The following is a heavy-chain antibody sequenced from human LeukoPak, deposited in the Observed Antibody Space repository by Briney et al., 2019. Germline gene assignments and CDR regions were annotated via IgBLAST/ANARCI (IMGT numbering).Heavy chain of an antibody. Sequence: GGSLRLSCAASGFTFSSYWMSWVRQAPGKGLEWVANIKKDGSEKYYVDSVKGRFTISRDNAKNSLYLQMNSLRAEDTAVYYCARDKRVAVAGTYIYYYYMDVWGNGTTVTISS. CDR2: IKKDGSEK. CDR3: ARDKRVAVAGTYIYYYYMDV. J-gene: IGHJ6*03. CDR1: GFTFSSYW. V-gene: IGHV3-7*01. D-gene: IGHD6-19*01.